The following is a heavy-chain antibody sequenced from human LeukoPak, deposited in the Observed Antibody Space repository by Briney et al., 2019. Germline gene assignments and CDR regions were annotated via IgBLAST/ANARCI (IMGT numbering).Heavy chain of an antibody. CDR2: IYYSGNT. D-gene: IGHD3-16*02. Sequence: SESLSLTCAVSGGSISSSSYYWGWIRQPPGKGLEWIGNIYYSGNTYYNPSLKRRVTFSVDTSKNQFSLKLSSVTAADTAVYYCARIVWRGGRGYYYYGMDVWGQATTVTASS. CDR3: ARIVWRGGRGYYYYGMDV. V-gene: IGHV4-39*01. J-gene: IGHJ6*02. CDR1: GGSISSSSYY.